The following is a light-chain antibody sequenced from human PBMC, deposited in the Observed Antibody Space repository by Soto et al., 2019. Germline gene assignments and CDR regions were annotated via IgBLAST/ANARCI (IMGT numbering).Light chain of an antibody. J-gene: IGKJ1*01. Sequence: EIVLTQSPGTLSLSPGERATLSCRASQSVSSFYLAWYQQRAGQAPRLLISGASTRTTGIPDTFSGSGSGTDFTLTISRLEPEDFAVYYCQQYGSWPRTFGQGTKVEIK. V-gene: IGKV3-20*01. CDR1: QSVSSFY. CDR2: GAS. CDR3: QQYGSWPRT.